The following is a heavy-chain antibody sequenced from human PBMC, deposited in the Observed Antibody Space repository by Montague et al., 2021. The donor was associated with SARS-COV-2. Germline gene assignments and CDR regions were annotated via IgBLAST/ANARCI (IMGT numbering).Heavy chain of an antibody. Sequence: ETLSLICAVYGGSFSGYYWSWIRQPPGKGLEWIGEINHSGSTNYNPSLKSRVTISVDTSKNQFSLKLSFVTAADTAVYYCARGPVDDNCSGGSCYSRYYYGRDVWGQGTTVTVS. V-gene: IGHV4-34*01. CDR1: GGSFSGYY. CDR2: INHSGST. J-gene: IGHJ6*02. CDR3: ARGPVDDNCSGGSCYSRYYYGRDV. D-gene: IGHD2-15*01.